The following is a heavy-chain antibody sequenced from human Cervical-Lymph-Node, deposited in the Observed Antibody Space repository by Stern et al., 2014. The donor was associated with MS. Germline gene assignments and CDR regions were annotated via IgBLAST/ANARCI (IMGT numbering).Heavy chain of an antibody. CDR1: GYSFTNYW. V-gene: IGHV5-51*03. CDR3: ARRFPYDSGPRDRYDS. J-gene: IGHJ4*02. CDR2: IHPADSDT. Sequence: VQLVQSGAEVKKPGESLRISCKGSGYSFTNYWIGWVRQMPGKGLEWMGIIHPADSDTRYNPSFQGQVTISADKSISTAYLQWSSLKASDTAMYYCARRFPYDSGPRDRYDSWGQGTLVTVSS. D-gene: IGHD3-10*01.